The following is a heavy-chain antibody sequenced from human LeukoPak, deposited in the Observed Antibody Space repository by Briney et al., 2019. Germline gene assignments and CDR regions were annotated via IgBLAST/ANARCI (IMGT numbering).Heavy chain of an antibody. CDR1: GGSVNSGSYY. D-gene: IGHD5-24*01. CDR3: AREDGYSQADY. Sequence: SSETLSLTCTVSGGSVNSGSYYWSWIRQPPGKGLEWIGYIYYTGSTYYNSSLKSRVTISLVTSKNQFSLILSSVTAADTAVYYCAREDGYSQADYWGQGTLVTVSS. V-gene: IGHV4-61*01. J-gene: IGHJ4*02. CDR2: IYYTGST.